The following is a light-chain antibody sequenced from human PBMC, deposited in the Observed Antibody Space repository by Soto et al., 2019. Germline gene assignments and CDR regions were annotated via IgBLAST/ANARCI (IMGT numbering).Light chain of an antibody. Sequence: DIQMTQSPSSLSASVGDRVTITCRASQSISTYLNWFQQKPGRAPKLLIYLTSTLQSGVPSRFSGSGSGTDFTLTISSPQPEDFATYYCQQSSTTPWTFGQGTKVDVK. J-gene: IGKJ1*01. V-gene: IGKV1-39*01. CDR1: QSISTY. CDR3: QQSSTTPWT. CDR2: LTS.